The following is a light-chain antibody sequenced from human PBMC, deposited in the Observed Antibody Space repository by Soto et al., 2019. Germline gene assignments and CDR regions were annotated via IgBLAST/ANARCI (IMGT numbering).Light chain of an antibody. Sequence: EIVLTQSPATLSLSPGERATLSCRASQSVSSYLAWCQQKPGQAPRLLIYDASNRATGIPARFSGSGSGTDFTLTISSLEPEDFAVYYCQQRSNWPPLFGQGTKLEIK. CDR1: QSVSSY. CDR2: DAS. J-gene: IGKJ2*01. CDR3: QQRSNWPPL. V-gene: IGKV3-11*01.